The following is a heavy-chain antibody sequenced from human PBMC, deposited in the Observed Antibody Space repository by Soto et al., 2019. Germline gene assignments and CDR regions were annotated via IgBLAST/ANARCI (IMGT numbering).Heavy chain of an antibody. Sequence: KASETLSLTCAVYGGSFSGYYWSWIRQPPGKGLEWIGEINHSGSTNYNPSLKSRVTISVDTSKNQFSLKLSSVTAADTAVYYCARVSPRYCSGGSCYPLFDYWGQGTLVTVSS. V-gene: IGHV4-34*01. D-gene: IGHD2-15*01. CDR1: GGSFSGYY. J-gene: IGHJ4*02. CDR3: ARVSPRYCSGGSCYPLFDY. CDR2: INHSGST.